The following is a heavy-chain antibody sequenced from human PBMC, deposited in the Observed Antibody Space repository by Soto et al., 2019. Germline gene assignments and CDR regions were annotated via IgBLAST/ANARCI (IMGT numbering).Heavy chain of an antibody. D-gene: IGHD2-15*01. V-gene: IGHV1-18*01. CDR3: ARAFCSGGTCYDY. CDR1: GYSFTSYG. Sequence: GASVKVSCKASGYSFTSYGITWVRQAPGQGLEWMGWISPYNDETNYAHRLQDRVTMTTDTSTTIAYMELRSLRSDDTAIYYCARAFCSGGTCYDYWGQGTLVTVSS. CDR2: ISPYNDET. J-gene: IGHJ4*02.